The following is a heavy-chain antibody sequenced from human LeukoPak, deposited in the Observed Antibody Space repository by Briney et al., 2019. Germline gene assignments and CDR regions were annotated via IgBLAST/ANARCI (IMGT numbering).Heavy chain of an antibody. V-gene: IGHV3-23*01. J-gene: IGHJ4*02. CDR2: ISPRGGGT. D-gene: IGHD7-27*01. CDR1: GFTFSSYS. Sequence: GGSLRLSCAASGFTFSSYSMNWVRQAPGKGLEWLSGISPRGGGTYYADSVKGRFTISRDDSKNTLSLQMNSLRVEDTAVYYCARDLAWGAFDYWGQGTLVTVSS. CDR3: ARDLAWGAFDY.